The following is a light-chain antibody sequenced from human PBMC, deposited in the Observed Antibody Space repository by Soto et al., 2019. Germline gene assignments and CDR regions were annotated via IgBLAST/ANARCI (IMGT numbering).Light chain of an antibody. V-gene: IGLV2-14*01. CDR2: DVT. CDR1: SSDIGDCNY. J-gene: IGLJ1*01. Sequence: QSALTQPASVSGSPGQSITISCTGTSSDIGDCNYVSWYQQRPGKAPKLMIYDVTNRPSGVSNRFSGSKSGSTASLTISGLQAEDEADYYCSSYASSSTIYVFGTGTKLTVL. CDR3: SSYASSSTIYV.